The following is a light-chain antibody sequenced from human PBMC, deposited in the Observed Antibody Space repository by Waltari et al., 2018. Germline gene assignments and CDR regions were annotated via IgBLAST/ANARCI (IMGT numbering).Light chain of an antibody. CDR2: DFT. Sequence: QSALTQPASVSGSPGQSITISCTGTSRAVGYFNHVSWFHHPPDSAPIPPIYDFTDRPSGVSGRFYGSKSVNTASLTISGLQAEDEADYYCSSYTGRGTVIFGGGTKLTVL. CDR1: SRAVGYFNH. V-gene: IGLV2-14*01. CDR3: SSYTGRGTVI. J-gene: IGLJ2*01.